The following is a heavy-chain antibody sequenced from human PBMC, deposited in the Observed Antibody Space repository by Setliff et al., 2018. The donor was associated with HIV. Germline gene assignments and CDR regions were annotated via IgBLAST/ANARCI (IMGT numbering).Heavy chain of an antibody. D-gene: IGHD6-13*01. V-gene: IGHV4-34*01. CDR1: GGSFSGNH. J-gene: IGHJ5*02. CDR3: ARDSSSWYGADWFDP. CDR2: IHHSGNT. Sequence: SETLSLTCAVYGGSFSGNHWGWIRQPPGKGLEWIGSIHHSGNTYYNPSLKSRVTVSVDTSKNQFSLKLSSVTAADTAVYYCARDSSSWYGADWFDPWGQGTLVTSPQ.